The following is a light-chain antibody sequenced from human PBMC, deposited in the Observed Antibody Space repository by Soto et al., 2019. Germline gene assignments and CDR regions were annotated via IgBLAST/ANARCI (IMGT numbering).Light chain of an antibody. V-gene: IGKV3-20*01. J-gene: IGKJ1*01. CDR1: QSVNSDY. CDR3: QQYGSSGT. Sequence: ESVLTQSPGTLSLSPGERATLSCRASQSVNSDYLAWFQQKPGQAPRLLIYGASTRTTGIPDRFSGSGSGTDFTLTITRLEPEEFAVYYCQQYGSSGTFGQGTKGDIK. CDR2: GAS.